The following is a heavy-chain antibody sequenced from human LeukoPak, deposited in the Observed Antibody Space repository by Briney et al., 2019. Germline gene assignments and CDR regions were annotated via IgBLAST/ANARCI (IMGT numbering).Heavy chain of an antibody. CDR1: GFTFSTYS. CDR2: ISSSSSFM. D-gene: IGHD2-21*01. V-gene: IGHV3-21*01. J-gene: IGHJ4*02. CDR3: VRVDHSLGKTYFDY. Sequence: GGSLRPSCAASGFTFSTYSLNWVRQAPGKGLEWVSSISSSSSFMYYADSVKGRFTISRDNAKNALYLQMNSLRAEDTAVYYCVRVDHSLGKTYFDYWGQGTLVTVSS.